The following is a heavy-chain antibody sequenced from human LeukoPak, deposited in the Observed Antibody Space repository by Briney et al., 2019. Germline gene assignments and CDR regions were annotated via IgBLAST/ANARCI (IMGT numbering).Heavy chain of an antibody. D-gene: IGHD6-19*01. Sequence: SQTLSLTCTVSGGSISSGDFYWSWIRQPPGKGLEWIGYTYYSGSTYYNPSLKSRVTISVDTSKNQFSLKLSSVTAADTAVYYCASETSSGWSQSVHYWGQGTLVTVSS. V-gene: IGHV4-30-4*08. J-gene: IGHJ4*02. CDR1: GGSISSGDFY. CDR2: TYYSGST. CDR3: ASETSSGWSQSVHY.